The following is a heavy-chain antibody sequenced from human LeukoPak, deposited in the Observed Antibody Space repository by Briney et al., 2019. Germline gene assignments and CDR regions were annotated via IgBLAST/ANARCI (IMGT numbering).Heavy chain of an antibody. CDR3: AREGGDFGAFDV. J-gene: IGHJ3*01. CDR2: ISGSGGST. CDR1: GFTFSSYA. Sequence: GGSLRLSCAASGFTFSSYAMSWVRQAPGKGLEWVSAISGSGGSTYYADSVKGRFTISRDNSKNTLYLQMNSLRAEDTAVYFCAREGGDFGAFDVWGQGTMVTVSS. D-gene: IGHD3-10*01. V-gene: IGHV3-23*01.